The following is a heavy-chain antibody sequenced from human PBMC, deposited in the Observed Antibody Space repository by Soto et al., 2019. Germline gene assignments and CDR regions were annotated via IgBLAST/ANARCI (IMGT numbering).Heavy chain of an antibody. CDR3: AGGSGWYPYYFDY. J-gene: IGHJ4*02. V-gene: IGHV3-23*01. D-gene: IGHD6-19*01. CDR1: GFTFSSYA. Sequence: GGSLRLSCAASGFTFSSYAMSWVRQAPGKGLEWVSAISGSGGSTYYADSVKGRFTISRDNSKNTLYLQMNSLRAEDTAVYYCAGGSGWYPYYFDYWGQGTLVTVSS. CDR2: ISGSGGST.